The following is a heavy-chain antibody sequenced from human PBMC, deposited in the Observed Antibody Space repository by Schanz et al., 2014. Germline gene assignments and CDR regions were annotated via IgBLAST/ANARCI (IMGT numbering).Heavy chain of an antibody. Sequence: QVQLVESGGGVVQPGRSLRLSCAASGFTFSSYAMHWVRQAPGKGLEWVAVISYDGRNKYYADSVKGRFTISRDNSKNTLYLQMNSLRAEDTAVYCCARDVEGYDGGGGGFDPWGQGTLVTVSS. J-gene: IGHJ5*02. CDR2: ISYDGRNK. D-gene: IGHD2-21*01. V-gene: IGHV3-30-3*01. CDR1: GFTFSSYA. CDR3: ARDVEGYDGGGGGFDP.